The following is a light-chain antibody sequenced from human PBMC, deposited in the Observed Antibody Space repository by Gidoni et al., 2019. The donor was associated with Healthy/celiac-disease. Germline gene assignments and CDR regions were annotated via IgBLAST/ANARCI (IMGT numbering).Light chain of an antibody. V-gene: IGKV1-39*01. Sequence: DIQMTQSPSSLSASVGDRVTITCRASQSISSYLNSYQQKPGKAPKLLIYAASSLQSGVPSRFSGSGSGTDFTLTISSLQPEDFATYYCQQSYSTPRPFGGGTKVEIK. CDR3: QQSYSTPRP. CDR2: AAS. J-gene: IGKJ4*01. CDR1: QSISSY.